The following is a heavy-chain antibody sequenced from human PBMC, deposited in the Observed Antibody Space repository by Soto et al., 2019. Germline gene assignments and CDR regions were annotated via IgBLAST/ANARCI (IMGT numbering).Heavy chain of an antibody. Sequence: SVKVSCKASGGTFSSYAISWVRQAPGQGLEWMGGIIPIFGTANYAQKFQGRVTITADESTSTAYIELSSLRSEDTAVYYCAIAEVVVVPAAMRGFHYYYGMDVWGQGTTVTVSS. CDR2: IIPIFGTA. CDR3: AIAEVVVVPAAMRGFHYYYGMDV. CDR1: GGTFSSYA. J-gene: IGHJ6*02. V-gene: IGHV1-69*13. D-gene: IGHD2-2*01.